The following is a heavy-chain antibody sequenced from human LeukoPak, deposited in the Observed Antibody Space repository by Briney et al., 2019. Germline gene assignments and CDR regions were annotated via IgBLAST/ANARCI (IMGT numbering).Heavy chain of an antibody. CDR3: ARDGFWAIDY. D-gene: IGHD2/OR15-2a*01. J-gene: IGHJ4*02. Sequence: GGSLRLSCAASGFTLSSYSMNWVRQAPGKGLEWVSHISSSSSTIYYADSVKGRFTISRDNAENSLYLQMNSLRAEDTAVYYCARDGFWAIDYWGQGTLVTVSS. CDR2: ISSSSSTI. V-gene: IGHV3-48*04. CDR1: GFTLSSYS.